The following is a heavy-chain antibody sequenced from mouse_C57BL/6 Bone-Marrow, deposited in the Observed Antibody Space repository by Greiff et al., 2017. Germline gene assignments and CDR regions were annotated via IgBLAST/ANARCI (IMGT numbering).Heavy chain of an antibody. CDR3: ARGRLRRGWYFDV. CDR1: GYTFTSYG. CDR2: IYIGNGYT. J-gene: IGHJ1*03. Sequence: EVMLVESGAELVRPGSSVKMSCKTSGYTFTSYGINWVKQRPGQGLEWIGYIYIGNGYTEYNEKFKGKATLTSDTSSSTAYMQLSSLTSEVSAIYFCARGRLRRGWYFDVWGTGTTVTVSS. V-gene: IGHV1-58*01. D-gene: IGHD2-4*01.